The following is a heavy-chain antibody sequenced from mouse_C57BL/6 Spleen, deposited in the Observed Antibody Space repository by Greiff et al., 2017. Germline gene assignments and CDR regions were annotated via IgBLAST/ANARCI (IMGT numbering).Heavy chain of an antibody. Sequence: QVQLKQSGAELVRPGTSVKVSCKASGYAFTNYLIEWVKQRPGQGLEWIGVINPGSGGTNYNEKFKGKATLTADKSSSTAYMQLSSLTSEDSAVYFCARGLRLDYAMDYWGQGTSVTVSS. V-gene: IGHV1-54*01. J-gene: IGHJ4*01. CDR3: ARGLRLDYAMDY. CDR2: INPGSGGT. CDR1: GYAFTNYL. D-gene: IGHD3-2*02.